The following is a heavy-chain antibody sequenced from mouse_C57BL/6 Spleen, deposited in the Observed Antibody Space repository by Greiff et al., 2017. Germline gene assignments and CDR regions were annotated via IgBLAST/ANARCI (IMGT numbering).Heavy chain of an antibody. J-gene: IGHJ4*01. D-gene: IGHD2-4*01. CDR2: IRNKANGYTT. Sequence: EVNVVESGGGLVQPGGSLSLSCAASGFTFTDYYMSWVRQPPGKALEWLGFIRNKANGYTTEYNASVKGRFTISRDNSQSILYLQTNARPAENSATYYGARFGLRQGGYSALYYWGQGTSVTVSS. V-gene: IGHV7-3*01. CDR3: ARFGLRQGGYSALYY. CDR1: GFTFTDYY.